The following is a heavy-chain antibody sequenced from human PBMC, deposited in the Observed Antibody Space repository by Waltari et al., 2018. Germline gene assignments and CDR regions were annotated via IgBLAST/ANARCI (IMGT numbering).Heavy chain of an antibody. CDR1: GYTFTSYG. J-gene: IGHJ4*02. CDR3: ARDRDWNLDY. D-gene: IGHD1-1*01. Sequence: QVVQSGAEVKRPGASVILSCKPFGYTFTSYGISWVRKAPGQGLEWMGWISTKKGNTKYAQKFQGRVTMTTDTSTSTAYMELRSLRSDDTAVYYCARDRDWNLDYWGQGTLVTVSS. CDR2: ISTKKGNT. V-gene: IGHV1-18*01.